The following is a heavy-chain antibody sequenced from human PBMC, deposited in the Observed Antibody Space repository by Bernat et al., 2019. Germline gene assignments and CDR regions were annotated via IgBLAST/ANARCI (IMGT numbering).Heavy chain of an antibody. J-gene: IGHJ4*02. CDR3: AKGTSGAGDFDY. V-gene: IGHV3-33*06. Sequence: QVQLVESGGGVVQAGRSLRLSCAASGYTFSKSGMHWVRQAPGKGLEWVAVIWGDGSKKLYADSVKGRFSISKDDSKNTLYLQMNSLTAEETAVYYCAKGTSGAGDFDYWGQGALVTVSS. CDR1: GYTFSKSG. D-gene: IGHD3-3*02. CDR2: IWGDGSKK.